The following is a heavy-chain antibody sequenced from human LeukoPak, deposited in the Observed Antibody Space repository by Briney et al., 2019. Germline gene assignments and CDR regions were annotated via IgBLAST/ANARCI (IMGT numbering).Heavy chain of an antibody. Sequence: PSQTLSLTCTVSGGSISSGGYYWSWIRQPPGKGLEWIGYIYHSGSTYYNPSLKSRVTISVDRSKNQFSLKLSSVTAADTAVYYCARAYPGALYYFDYWGQGTLVTVSS. V-gene: IGHV4-30-2*01. J-gene: IGHJ4*02. D-gene: IGHD7-27*01. CDR1: GGSISSGGYY. CDR2: IYHSGST. CDR3: ARAYPGALYYFDY.